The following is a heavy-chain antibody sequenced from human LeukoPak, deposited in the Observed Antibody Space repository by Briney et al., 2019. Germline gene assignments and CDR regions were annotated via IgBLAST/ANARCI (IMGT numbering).Heavy chain of an antibody. Sequence: SETLSLTCTVSGGSIGSHYWHWIRQSPEKGLEWIGYISYSGSTRYNPSLESRVTISVDTSKNQFSLKLSSVTAADTAVYYCARDNPAYDFWSGYYHNWFDPWGQGTLVTVSS. V-gene: IGHV4-59*11. J-gene: IGHJ5*02. CDR2: ISYSGST. CDR1: GGSIGSHY. D-gene: IGHD3-3*01. CDR3: ARDNPAYDFWSGYYHNWFDP.